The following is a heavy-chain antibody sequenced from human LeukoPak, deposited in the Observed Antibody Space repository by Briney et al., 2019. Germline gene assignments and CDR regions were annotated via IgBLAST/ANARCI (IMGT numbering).Heavy chain of an antibody. CDR2: INRSGST. Sequence: SETLSLTCAVYGGSFSGYYWSWIRQSPGKGLEWIGEINRSGSTNYNPSLKSRVTISVDTSKNQFSLKLSSVTAADTAVYYCARGRWELLKYFDYWGQGTLVTVSS. J-gene: IGHJ4*02. D-gene: IGHD1-26*01. V-gene: IGHV4-34*01. CDR3: ARGRWELLKYFDY. CDR1: GGSFSGYY.